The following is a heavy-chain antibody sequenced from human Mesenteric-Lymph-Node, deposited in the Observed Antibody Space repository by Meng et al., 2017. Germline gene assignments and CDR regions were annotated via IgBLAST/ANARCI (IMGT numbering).Heavy chain of an antibody. J-gene: IGHJ4*02. CDR3: ARYDYGDS. Sequence: VRLVQTGAEVKKHEALLKVSCKASGYTFTDYYLHWRRQAHGQGLEWMGRINPNSGGTNYAQKFQGRVTMTRDTSIRTAYMELSRLRSDDTAVYYCARYDYGDSWGQGTLVTVSS. CDR1: GYTFTDYY. V-gene: IGHV1-2*06. CDR2: INPNSGGT.